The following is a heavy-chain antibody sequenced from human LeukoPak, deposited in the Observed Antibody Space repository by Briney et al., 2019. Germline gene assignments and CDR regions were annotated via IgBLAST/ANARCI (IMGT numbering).Heavy chain of an antibody. CDR2: ISSSSSYI. D-gene: IGHD3-9*01. J-gene: IGHJ4*02. CDR1: GFTFSSYS. Sequence: GGSLRPSCAASGFTFSSYSMNWVRQAPGKGLEWVSSISSSSSYIYYADSVKGRFTISRDNAKNSLYLQMNSLRAEDTAVYYCAREAAHFNYDILTGYAYYFDYWGQGTLVTVSS. CDR3: AREAAHFNYDILTGYAYYFDY. V-gene: IGHV3-21*01.